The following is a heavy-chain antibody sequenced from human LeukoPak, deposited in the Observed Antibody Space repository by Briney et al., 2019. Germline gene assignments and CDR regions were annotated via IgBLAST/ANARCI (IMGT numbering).Heavy chain of an antibody. V-gene: IGHV4-39*07. J-gene: IGHJ5*02. D-gene: IGHD6-6*01. CDR2: IYYSGST. Sequence: SETLSLTCTVSGGSISSSSYYWGWIRQPPGKGLEWIGSIYYSGSTYYNPSLKSRVTISVDTSKNQFSLKLSSVTAADTAVYYCARVEYSSSGKFDPWGQGTLVTVSS. CDR1: GGSISSSSYY. CDR3: ARVEYSSSGKFDP.